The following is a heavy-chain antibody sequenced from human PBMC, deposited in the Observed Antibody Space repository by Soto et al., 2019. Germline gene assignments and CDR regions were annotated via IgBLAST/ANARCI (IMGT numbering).Heavy chain of an antibody. CDR3: ARQAAIFGVVTLLLWFYP. D-gene: IGHD3-3*01. V-gene: IGHV4-39*01. Sequence: QLQLQESGPGLVKPSETLSLTCTVSGGSISSSSYYWGWIRQPPGKGLEWIGSIYYSGSTYYNPSLKSRVTISVDTSKNQFSLKLSSVTAADTAVYYCARQAAIFGVVTLLLWFYPGGQGTLVTVSS. J-gene: IGHJ5*02. CDR1: GGSISSSSYY. CDR2: IYYSGST.